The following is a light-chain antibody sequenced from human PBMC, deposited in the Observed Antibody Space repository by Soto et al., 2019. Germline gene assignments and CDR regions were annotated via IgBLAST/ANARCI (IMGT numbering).Light chain of an antibody. V-gene: IGKV3-11*01. CDR1: QSVSSY. J-gene: IGKJ4*01. CDR3: QQRSIWPPVT. Sequence: EIVLTQSPATLSLSPGERATLSCRASQSVSSYLAWYQRKPGQAPRLLIYDASNRATGIPARFSGSGSGTDFTLTISSLEPEDFAIYYCQQRSIWPPVTFGGGTKVEIK. CDR2: DAS.